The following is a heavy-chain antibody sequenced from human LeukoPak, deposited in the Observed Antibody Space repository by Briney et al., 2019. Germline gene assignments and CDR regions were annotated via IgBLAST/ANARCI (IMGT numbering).Heavy chain of an antibody. CDR2: IIPIFGTA. Sequence: GASVKVSCKASGYTFTSYYMHWVRQAPGQGLEWMGGIIPIFGTANYAQKFQGRVTITTDESTSTAYMELSSLRSEDTAVYYCARDLGSWGQGTLVTVSS. CDR3: ARDLGS. V-gene: IGHV1-69*05. CDR1: GYTFTSYY. J-gene: IGHJ4*02.